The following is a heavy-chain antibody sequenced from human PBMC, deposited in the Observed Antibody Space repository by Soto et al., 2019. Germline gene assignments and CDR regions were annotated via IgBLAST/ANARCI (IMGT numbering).Heavy chain of an antibody. D-gene: IGHD3-22*01. CDR2: IYYSGST. J-gene: IGHJ6*02. Sequence: SETLSLTCTVSGGSISSSSYYWGWIRQPPGKGLEWIGSIYYSGSTYYNPSLKSRVTISVDTSKNQFSLKLSSVTAADTAVYYCASFYDSSVYFFYYYYYYGMDVWGQGTTVTASS. CDR1: GGSISSSSYY. CDR3: ASFYDSSVYFFYYYYYYGMDV. V-gene: IGHV4-39*01.